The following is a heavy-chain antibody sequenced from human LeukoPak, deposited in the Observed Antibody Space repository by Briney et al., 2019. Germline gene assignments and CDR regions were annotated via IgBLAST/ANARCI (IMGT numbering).Heavy chain of an antibody. CDR2: IYWDDDK. Sequence: SGPTLVKPTQTLTLTCSFSGFSLTTRPLGVGWIRQPPGKALEWLAVIYWDDDKRYNPSLKTRLTVTTATSKNQVVLTMTNMDPVDTATYYCARNREASKGLDAFDIWGQGTMVTVSS. CDR1: GFSLTTRPLG. V-gene: IGHV2-5*02. CDR3: ARNREASKGLDAFDI. D-gene: IGHD1-14*01. J-gene: IGHJ3*02.